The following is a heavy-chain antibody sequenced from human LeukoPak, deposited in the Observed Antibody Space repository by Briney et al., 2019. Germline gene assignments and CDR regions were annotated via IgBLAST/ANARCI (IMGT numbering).Heavy chain of an antibody. V-gene: IGHV3-23*01. CDR2: ISGGDHKT. D-gene: IGHD2-15*01. CDR1: GFTVSSNY. CDR3: AKYSARGPQRFDC. J-gene: IGHJ4*02. Sequence: GGSLRLSCAASGFTVSSNYMNWVRQATGKGLEWVSAISGGDHKTYNADSVKGRFTISRDDSKSTLFLQMNSLRVEDTAVYYCAKYSARGPQRFDCWGQGTLVTVSS.